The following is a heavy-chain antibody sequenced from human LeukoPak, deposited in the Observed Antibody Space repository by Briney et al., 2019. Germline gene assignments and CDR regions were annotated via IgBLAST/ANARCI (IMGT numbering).Heavy chain of an antibody. J-gene: IGHJ4*02. CDR3: AKAGHYGDYSRRFDY. V-gene: IGHV3-23*01. D-gene: IGHD4-17*01. CDR1: GFSFSSYA. Sequence: GGSLRLSCAASGFSFSSYAMSWVRQAPGKGLEWVSAVSNSGGSTYYADSVKGRFTISRDNSKNTLYLQMNSLRADDTAVYYFAKAGHYGDYSRRFDYWGQGTLVTVSS. CDR2: VSNSGGST.